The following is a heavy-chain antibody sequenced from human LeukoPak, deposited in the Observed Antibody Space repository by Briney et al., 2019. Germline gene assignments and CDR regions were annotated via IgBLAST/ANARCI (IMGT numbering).Heavy chain of an antibody. V-gene: IGHV3-23*01. CDR3: AGRGYSSSWTLYYYYGMDV. CDR2: ISGSGGST. CDR1: GFIFSSYA. Sequence: PGGSLRLSCAASGFIFSSYAMSWVRQAPGKGLEWVSAISGSGGSTYYADSVKGRFTISRDNSKNTLYLQMNSLRAEDTAVYYCAGRGYSSSWTLYYYYGMDVWGQGTTVTVSS. D-gene: IGHD6-13*01. J-gene: IGHJ6*02.